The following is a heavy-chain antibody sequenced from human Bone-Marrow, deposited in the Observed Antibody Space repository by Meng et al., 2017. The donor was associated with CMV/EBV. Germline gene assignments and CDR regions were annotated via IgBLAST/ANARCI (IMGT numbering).Heavy chain of an antibody. D-gene: IGHD2-15*01. CDR1: GGIFSRCA. V-gene: IGHV1-69*10. CDR3: AREIQDIVVVVAAPLGY. CDR2: IIPILGIA. J-gene: IGHJ4*02. Sequence: SVKVSCKASGGIFSRCAISWVRQAPGQGLEWMGGIIPILGIANYAQKFQGRVTITADKSTSTAYMELSSLRSEDTAVYYCAREIQDIVVVVAAPLGYWGQGTLVTVSS.